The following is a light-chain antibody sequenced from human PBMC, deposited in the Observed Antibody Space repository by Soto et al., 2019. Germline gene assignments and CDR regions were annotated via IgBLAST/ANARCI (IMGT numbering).Light chain of an antibody. CDR3: QQYGGAPPEYP. Sequence: IVLTQSPGTLSLSPGERATLSCRARQTVSGSHLAWYQQKPGQAPRLIIYGASTRPTGIPDRFSGSGSGTDFTLTITRLEPEDFAVYYCQQYGGAPPEYPFGQGTKLEIK. CDR2: GAS. V-gene: IGKV3-20*01. CDR1: QTVSGSH. J-gene: IGKJ2*01.